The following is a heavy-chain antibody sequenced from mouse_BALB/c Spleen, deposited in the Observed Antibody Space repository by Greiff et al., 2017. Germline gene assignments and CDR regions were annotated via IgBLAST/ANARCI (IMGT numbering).Heavy chain of an antibody. CDR3: ARELYDYDSWFAY. D-gene: IGHD2-4*01. CDR1: GYSITSGYY. CDR2: ISYDGSN. Sequence: VQLKESGPGLVKPSQSLSLTCSVTGYSITSGYYWNWIRQFPGNKLEWMGYISYDGSNNYNPSLKNRISITRDTSKNQFFLKLNSVTTEDTATYYCARELYDYDSWFAYWGQGTLVTVSA. J-gene: IGHJ3*01. V-gene: IGHV3-6*02.